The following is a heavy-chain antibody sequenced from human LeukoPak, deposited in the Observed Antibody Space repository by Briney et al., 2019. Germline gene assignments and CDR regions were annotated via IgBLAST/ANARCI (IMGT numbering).Heavy chain of an antibody. D-gene: IGHD6-13*01. J-gene: IGHJ4*01. CDR1: GFTLSSYS. CDR2: ISNSSSYI. Sequence: MPGGSLRLSCAASGFTLSSYSMNWVRQAPGKGLEWVSYISNSSSYIYYADSVKGRLTISRDNAKNSLYLQMNSLRAEDKAVYYCAGGMYSSSWYYPFDFWGQGTLVTVSS. V-gene: IGHV3-21*01. CDR3: AGGMYSSSWYYPFDF.